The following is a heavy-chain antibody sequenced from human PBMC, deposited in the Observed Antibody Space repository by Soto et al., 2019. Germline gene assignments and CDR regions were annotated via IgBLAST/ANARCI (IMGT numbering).Heavy chain of an antibody. J-gene: IGHJ4*02. Sequence: GGSLRLSCAASGFTFSSYSMNWVRQAPGKGLEWVSFISSSSSYTYYADSVKGRFTISRDNAKNSLYLQMNSLRAEDTAVYYCAACGDTAMAPMGYWGQGTLVTVSS. CDR1: GFTFSSYS. CDR3: AACGDTAMAPMGY. CDR2: ISSSSSYT. D-gene: IGHD5-18*01. V-gene: IGHV3-21*04.